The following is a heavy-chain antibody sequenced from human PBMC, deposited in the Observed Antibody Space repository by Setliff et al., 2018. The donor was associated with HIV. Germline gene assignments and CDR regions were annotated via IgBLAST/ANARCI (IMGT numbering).Heavy chain of an antibody. D-gene: IGHD2-2*01. Sequence: SETLSLTCTVSDDSTSSDFYNWTWIRQPAGKRLEGIGHITPSGSASYNPSLASRTTLSMDTSKNYFSLKLTSVTAADTAVYFCATSSISLHNWFDSWGRGTPVTVS. CDR2: ITPSGSA. CDR3: ATSSISLHNWFDS. J-gene: IGHJ5*01. V-gene: IGHV4-61*09. CDR1: DDSTSSDFYN.